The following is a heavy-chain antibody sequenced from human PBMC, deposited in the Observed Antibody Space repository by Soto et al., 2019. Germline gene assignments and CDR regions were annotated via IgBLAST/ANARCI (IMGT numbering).Heavy chain of an antibody. CDR2: IYHYGNT. Sequence: PSETLSLTCTVSGGSLSSGDSSWSWIRQPPGGGLEWIGYIYHYGNTYYNPSLRSRVTLSVDRSRNQFSLRLSSVTAADTAVYYCVRDERRSSGRNFDYWGQGILVTVYS. D-gene: IGHD6-6*01. CDR3: VRDERRSSGRNFDY. J-gene: IGHJ4*02. V-gene: IGHV4-30-2*01. CDR1: GGSLSSGDSS.